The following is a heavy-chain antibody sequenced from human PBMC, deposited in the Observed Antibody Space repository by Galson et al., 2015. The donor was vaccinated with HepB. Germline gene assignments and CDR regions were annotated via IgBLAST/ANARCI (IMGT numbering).Heavy chain of an antibody. CDR3: AREGAAAGTGDAFDI. D-gene: IGHD6-13*01. V-gene: IGHV3-74*01. CDR1: GFTFSSYW. Sequence: SLRLSCAASGFTFSSYWMHWVRQAPGKGLVWVSRINSDGSSTSYADSVKGRFTISRDNAKNTLYLQMNSLRAEDTAVYYCAREGAAAGTGDAFDIWGQGTMVTVSS. J-gene: IGHJ3*02. CDR2: INSDGSST.